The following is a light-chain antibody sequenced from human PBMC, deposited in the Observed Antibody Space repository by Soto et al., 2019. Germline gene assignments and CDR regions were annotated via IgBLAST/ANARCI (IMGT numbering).Light chain of an antibody. CDR1: SSNIGTTT. V-gene: IGLV1-44*01. CDR2: NIN. J-gene: IGLJ2*01. CDR3: SSWDDSLNGVV. Sequence: QAVLTQPPSASGAPGQRVTISCSGSSSNIGTTTVNWYQHVPGTAPKLLIYNINQRPSGVPDRFSGSRSGTSASLAISGLQSEYEADYYCSSWDDSLNGVVFGRGTKLTVL.